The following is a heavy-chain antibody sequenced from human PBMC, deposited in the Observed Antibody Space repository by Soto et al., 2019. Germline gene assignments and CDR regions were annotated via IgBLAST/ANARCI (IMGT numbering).Heavy chain of an antibody. CDR3: ARSYYEDYYYYYGMDV. D-gene: IGHD3-22*01. J-gene: IGHJ6*02. V-gene: IGHV5-51*01. CDR2: IYPGDSDT. Sequence: GESLKISCKGSGYSFTSYWIGWVRQMPGKGLEWMGIIYPGDSDTRYSPSFQGQVTISADKSISTAYLQWSSLKASDTAMYYCARSYYEDYYYYYGMDVWGQGTTVTVSS. CDR1: GYSFTSYW.